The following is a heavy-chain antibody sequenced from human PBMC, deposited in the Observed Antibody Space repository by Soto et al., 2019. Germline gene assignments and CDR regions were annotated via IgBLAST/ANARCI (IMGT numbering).Heavy chain of an antibody. D-gene: IGHD6-13*01. J-gene: IGHJ2*01. CDR2: IVPMCGTA. V-gene: IGHV1-69*12. CDR1: GGTFSSYA. Sequence: QVQLLQSGAEVKKPGSSVKVSCKTSGGTFSSYAINWVRQAPGQGLEWMGGIVPMCGTAKNAQKFQGRVKITADASTRTAYMELTSQRSDDTAVYYCATLEQRLVDSWYLDLWGRGTLVTVSS. CDR3: ATLEQRLVDSWYLDL.